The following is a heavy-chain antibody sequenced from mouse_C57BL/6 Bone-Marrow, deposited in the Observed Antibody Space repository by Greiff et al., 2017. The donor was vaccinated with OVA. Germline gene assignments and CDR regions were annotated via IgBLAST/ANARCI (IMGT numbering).Heavy chain of an antibody. CDR1: GYTFTSYW. D-gene: IGHD1-1*01. V-gene: IGHV1-69*01. Sequence: VQLQQPGAELVMPGASVKLSCKASGYTFTSYWMHWVKQRPGQGLEWIGEIDPSDSYTNYNQKFKGKSTLTVDKSSSTAYMQLSSLTSEDSAVYYCGVATDYFDYWGQGTTLTVSS. CDR3: GVATDYFDY. J-gene: IGHJ2*01. CDR2: IDPSDSYT.